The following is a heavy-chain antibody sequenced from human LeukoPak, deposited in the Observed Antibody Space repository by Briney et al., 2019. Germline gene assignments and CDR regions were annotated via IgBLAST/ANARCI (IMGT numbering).Heavy chain of an antibody. CDR2: ISSDGITT. CDR3: AKALVGGSWYMGS. D-gene: IGHD6-13*01. CDR1: GFIFGDHL. J-gene: IGHJ5*02. V-gene: IGHV3-43*01. Sequence: GGSLRLSCAASGFIFGDHLMHWVRQAPGRGLEWISLISSDGITTHYADSVKGRFTISRDNTENSLFLQMNSLRTEDTAFYYCAKALVGGSWYMGSWGQGTLVTVSS.